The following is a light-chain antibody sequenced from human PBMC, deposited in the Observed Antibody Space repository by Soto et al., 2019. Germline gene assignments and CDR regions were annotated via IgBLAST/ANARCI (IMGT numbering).Light chain of an antibody. CDR2: DVN. V-gene: IGLV2-14*01. CDR1: SSDVGGYNY. J-gene: IGLJ2*01. Sequence: QSVLTQPASVSGSPGQSITISCTGTSSDVGGYNYVSWYQQHPGKAPKLMIYDVNNRPSGVSNRFSGSKSGNTASLTISGLQAEDEADYYCRSYTSSITLVFGGGTKLTVL. CDR3: RSYTSSITLV.